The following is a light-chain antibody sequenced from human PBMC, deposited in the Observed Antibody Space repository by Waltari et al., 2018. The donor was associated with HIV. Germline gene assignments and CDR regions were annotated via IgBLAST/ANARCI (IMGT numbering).Light chain of an antibody. CDR1: QSISTS. CDR2: TAS. V-gene: IGKV1-39*01. J-gene: IGKJ3*01. CDR3: QQSYSYPLT. Sequence: DIQMTQSPSSLSASVGDRVTISCRTSQSISTSLNWYQQKRGKVPELLIQTASTLQTGVPSRFSGSGSGTDFTLTISSLQPEDFATYYCQQSYSYPLTFGPGTKVDIK.